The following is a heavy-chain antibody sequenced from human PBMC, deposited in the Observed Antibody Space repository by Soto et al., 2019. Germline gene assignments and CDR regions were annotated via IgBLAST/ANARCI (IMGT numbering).Heavy chain of an antibody. CDR2: IIPLLNTR. J-gene: IGHJ5*02. CDR1: RDTFSTYG. V-gene: IGHV1-69*13. D-gene: IGHD3-22*01. Sequence: SVKVSCKASRDTFSTYGITLVQQAPGQGLEWVGGIIPLLNTRNSAQKLQGRVTISVDESANTAYMELISLKSDDTAVYFCARNRYYCDQNAYFQNLDLWGQGTLVTVSS. CDR3: ARNRYYCDQNAYFQNLDL.